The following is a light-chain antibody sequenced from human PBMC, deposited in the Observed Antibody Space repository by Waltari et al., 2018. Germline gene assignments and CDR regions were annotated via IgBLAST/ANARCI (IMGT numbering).Light chain of an antibody. CDR2: SAS. Sequence: TCRARPGNVNYLAWYQQKPGKVPRLLISSASTLQSGVPSRFSGSGSGTEFTLTIAGLQPEDVATYYCQKYNAAPLIFGGGTKVEIK. CDR1: PGNVNY. J-gene: IGKJ4*01. V-gene: IGKV1-27*01. CDR3: QKYNAAPLI.